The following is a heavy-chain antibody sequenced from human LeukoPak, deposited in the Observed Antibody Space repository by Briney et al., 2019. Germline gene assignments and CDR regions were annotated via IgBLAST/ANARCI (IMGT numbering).Heavy chain of an antibody. V-gene: IGHV3-30*02. J-gene: IGHJ3*02. CDR1: GFTFSSYG. Sequence: TGGSLRLSCAASGFTFSSYGRHWVRQAQGKGLEWVAFIRYDGSNKYYADSVKGRFTISRDNSKNTLYLQMNSLRAEDTAVYYCAKSHSLGNDAFDIWGQGTMVTVSS. CDR2: IRYDGSNK. CDR3: AKSHSLGNDAFDI.